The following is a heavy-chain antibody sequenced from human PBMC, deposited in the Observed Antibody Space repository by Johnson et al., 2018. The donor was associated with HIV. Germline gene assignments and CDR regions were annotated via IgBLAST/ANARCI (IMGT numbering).Heavy chain of an antibody. Sequence: VQLVESGGGLVQPGRSLRLSCAASGFTFDDYAMHWVRQAPGKGLEWVAGISWNSGSIGYADSVKGRFPIPGANAKNSLYLQMNSLRAEDTALYYCAKATGAAMVTGRAFDIWGQGTMVTVSS. CDR3: AKATGAAMVTGRAFDI. CDR1: GFTFDDYA. V-gene: IGHV3-9*01. CDR2: ISWNSGSI. D-gene: IGHD5-18*01. J-gene: IGHJ3*02.